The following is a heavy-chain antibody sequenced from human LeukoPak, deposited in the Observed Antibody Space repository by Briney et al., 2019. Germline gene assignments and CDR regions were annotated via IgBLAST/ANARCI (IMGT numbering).Heavy chain of an antibody. CDR3: AREDHYYDSSGYYDY. CDR2: IYYSGST. D-gene: IGHD3-22*01. CDR1: GGSISSYY. V-gene: IGHV4-59*01. J-gene: IGHJ4*02. Sequence: SETLSLTCTVSGGSISSYYWSWIRQPPGKGLEWIGYIYYSGSTNYNPSLKSRVTISVDTSKNQFSLKLSSVTAADTAVYYCAREDHYYDSSGYYDYWGQGTLVTVSS.